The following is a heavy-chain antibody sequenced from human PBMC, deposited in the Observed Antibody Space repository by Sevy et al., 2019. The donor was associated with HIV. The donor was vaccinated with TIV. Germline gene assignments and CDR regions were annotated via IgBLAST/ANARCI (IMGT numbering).Heavy chain of an antibody. CDR2: IYYSGST. CDR1: GGSISSGGYY. Sequence: SETLSLTCTVSGGSISSGGYYWSWIRQHPGKGLEWIGYIYYSGSTYSNPSLKGRITKSVDTSKNQFSLKLSSVTAADTAVYYCARAPYPKNWFDPWGQGTLVTVSS. CDR3: ARAPYPKNWFDP. J-gene: IGHJ5*02. V-gene: IGHV4-31*03.